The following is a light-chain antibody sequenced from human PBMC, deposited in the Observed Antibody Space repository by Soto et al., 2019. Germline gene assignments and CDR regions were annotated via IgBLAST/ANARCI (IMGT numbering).Light chain of an antibody. J-gene: IGKJ5*01. Sequence: EIVMTQSPATLSMSPGERATLSCRASQSVRSNLAWYHQKPGQAPRLLIYGASTRATGIPARFSGSGSGTEFTLTINSLQSEDFVVYCCQQYDNWPPTFGQGTRLDIQ. CDR1: QSVRSN. CDR2: GAS. CDR3: QQYDNWPPT. V-gene: IGKV3D-15*01.